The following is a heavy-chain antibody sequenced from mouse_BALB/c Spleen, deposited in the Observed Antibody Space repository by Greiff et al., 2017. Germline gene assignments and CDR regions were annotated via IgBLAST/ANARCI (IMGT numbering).Heavy chain of an antibody. CDR2: ISYSGST. Sequence: DVQLQESGPGLVKPSQSLSLTCTVTGYSITSDYAWNWIRQFPGNKLEWMGYISYSGSTSYNPSLKSRISITRDTSKNQFFLQLNSVTTEDTATYYCARRGTNWDEGFDYWGQGTTLTVSS. CDR1: GYSITSDYA. V-gene: IGHV3-2*02. CDR3: ARRGTNWDEGFDY. D-gene: IGHD4-1*02. J-gene: IGHJ2*01.